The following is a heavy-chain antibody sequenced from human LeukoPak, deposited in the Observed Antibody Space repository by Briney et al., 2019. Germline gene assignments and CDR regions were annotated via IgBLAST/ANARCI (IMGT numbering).Heavy chain of an antibody. Sequence: GGSLRLSCAASGFTFKNYAMNWVRQTPGKGLEWVSAISGNGDNTYYADSVKGRFTISRDNSENTLYLQMNSLRADDTAIYHCARTLGFCSSSTCPIPYWGQGALVTVSS. V-gene: IGHV3-23*01. CDR3: ARTLGFCSSSTCPIPY. D-gene: IGHD2-2*01. J-gene: IGHJ4*02. CDR1: GFTFKNYA. CDR2: ISGNGDNT.